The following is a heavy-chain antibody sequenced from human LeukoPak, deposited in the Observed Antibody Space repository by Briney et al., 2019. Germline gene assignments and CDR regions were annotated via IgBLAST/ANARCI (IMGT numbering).Heavy chain of an antibody. V-gene: IGHV1-3*01. Sequence: ASVNVSCKASGYTFTNYAMHWVRQAPGQRLEWMGWINAGNGNTKYSQKFQGRVTMTEDTSTDTAYMELSSLRSEDAAVYYCATPGNWNYDYYYYGMDVWGQGTTVTVSS. CDR2: INAGNGNT. D-gene: IGHD1-7*01. CDR1: GYTFTNYA. CDR3: ATPGNWNYDYYYYGMDV. J-gene: IGHJ6*02.